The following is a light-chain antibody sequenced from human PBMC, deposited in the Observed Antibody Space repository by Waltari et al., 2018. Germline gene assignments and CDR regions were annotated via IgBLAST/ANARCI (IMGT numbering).Light chain of an antibody. Sequence: SASVGDRVTIPCRASQSISSWLAWYQQKPGTAPKLLIYKASTLESGVPSRFSGSGSGTEFTLTINSLQPDDFATYYCQQYNGYWTFGQGTKVEIK. J-gene: IGKJ1*01. CDR2: KAS. CDR3: QQYNGYWT. CDR1: QSISSW. V-gene: IGKV1-5*03.